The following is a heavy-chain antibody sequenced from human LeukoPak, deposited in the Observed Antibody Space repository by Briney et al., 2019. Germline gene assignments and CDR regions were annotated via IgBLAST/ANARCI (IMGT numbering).Heavy chain of an antibody. CDR3: ARDRVYSSSTYAFDI. V-gene: IGHV4-4*07. CDR1: GGSISSYY. CDR2: IYTSGST. D-gene: IGHD6-13*01. J-gene: IGHJ3*02. Sequence: SETLSLTCTVSGGSISSYYWSWIRQPAGKGLEWIGRIYTSGSTNYNPSLKSRVTMSVDTSKNQFSLKLSSVTAADTAVYYCARDRVYSSSTYAFDIWGQGTMVTVSS.